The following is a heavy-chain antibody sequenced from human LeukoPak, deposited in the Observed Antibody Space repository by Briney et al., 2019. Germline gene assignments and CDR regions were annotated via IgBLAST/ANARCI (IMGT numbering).Heavy chain of an antibody. CDR3: ARGLKGYCSSTSCYAWWFDP. CDR1: GFTLSSYS. Sequence: GGSLRLSCAASGFTLSSYSMNWVRQAPGKGLEWVSSISSSSSYIYYADSVKGRFTISRDNAKNSLYLQMNRLRAEDTAVYYCARGLKGYCSSTSCYAWWFDPWGKGTLVTVSS. D-gene: IGHD2-2*01. CDR2: ISSSSSYI. J-gene: IGHJ5*02. V-gene: IGHV3-21*01.